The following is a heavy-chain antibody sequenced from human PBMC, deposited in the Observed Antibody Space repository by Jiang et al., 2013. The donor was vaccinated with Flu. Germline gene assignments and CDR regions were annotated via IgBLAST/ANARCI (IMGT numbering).Heavy chain of an antibody. V-gene: IGHV4-59*01. D-gene: IGHD1-1*01. J-gene: IGHJ3*02. CDR1: GGSINSYY. CDR3: ARETRVPRWRTGGAFDI. CDR2: VYYTGST. Sequence: PGLVKPSETLSITCKVFGGSINSYYWSWIRQPPGKGLEWIGYVYYTGSTNYNPSLKSRVTIAADTSKNYFSLRLSSVTAADTAVYYCARETRVPRWRTGGAFDIWGRGTKVIVSS.